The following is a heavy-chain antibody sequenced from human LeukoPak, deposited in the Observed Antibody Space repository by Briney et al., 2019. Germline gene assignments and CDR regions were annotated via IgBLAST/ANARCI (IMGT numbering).Heavy chain of an antibody. J-gene: IGHJ4*02. V-gene: IGHV4-59*12. CDR3: ARCITMVRGVPYYFDY. CDR1: GGSLSSYY. Sequence: SETLSLTCTVSGGSLSSYYWRWIRQPPGKGLEWSGYIYYSGSTKYNPYLKSRVTISVDTSKTQFSLKLSPVTAADTAVYYCARCITMVRGVPYYFDYWGQGTLVTVSS. CDR2: IYYSGST. D-gene: IGHD3-10*01.